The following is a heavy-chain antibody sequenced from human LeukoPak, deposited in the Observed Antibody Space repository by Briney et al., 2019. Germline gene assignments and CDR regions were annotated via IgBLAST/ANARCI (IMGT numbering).Heavy chain of an antibody. Sequence: SVKVSCKASGGTFSSYAISRVRQAPGQGLEWVGGIIPIFGTANYAQKFQGRVTITTDESTSTAYMELSSLRSEDTAVYYCAREEPGIAAAGSKGGSWFDPWGQGTLVTVSS. CDR3: AREEPGIAAAGSKGGSWFDP. CDR2: IIPIFGTA. J-gene: IGHJ5*02. V-gene: IGHV1-69*05. CDR1: GGTFSSYA. D-gene: IGHD6-13*01.